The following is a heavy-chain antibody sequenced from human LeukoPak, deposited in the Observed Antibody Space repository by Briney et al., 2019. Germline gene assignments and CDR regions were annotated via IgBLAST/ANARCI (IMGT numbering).Heavy chain of an antibody. CDR1: GASISSYY. D-gene: IGHD3-3*01. Sequence: SETLSLTCTVSGASISSYYWSWIRQPPGKGLEWIGEINHSGSTNYNPSLKSRVTISVDTSKNQFSLKLSSVTAADTAVYYCARLGIFGVVIMRYFDYWGQGTLVTVSS. CDR3: ARLGIFGVVIMRYFDY. J-gene: IGHJ4*02. V-gene: IGHV4-34*01. CDR2: INHSGST.